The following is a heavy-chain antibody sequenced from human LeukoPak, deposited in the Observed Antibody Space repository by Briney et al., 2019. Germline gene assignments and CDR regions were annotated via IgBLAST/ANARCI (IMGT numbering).Heavy chain of an antibody. CDR3: ARPFIAARYYYYYMDV. D-gene: IGHD6-6*01. Sequence: SQTLSLTCTVSGGSISSGGYYWGWIRQPPGKGLEWIGYIYYSGSTNYNPSLKSRVTISVDTSKNQFSLKLSSVTAADTAVYYCARPFIAARYYYYYMDVWGKGTTVTVSS. V-gene: IGHV4-61*05. J-gene: IGHJ6*03. CDR1: GGSISSGGYY. CDR2: IYYSGST.